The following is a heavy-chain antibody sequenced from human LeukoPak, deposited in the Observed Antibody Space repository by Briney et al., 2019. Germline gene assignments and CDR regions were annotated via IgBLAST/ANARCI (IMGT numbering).Heavy chain of an antibody. V-gene: IGHV3-30*02. CDR1: GFTFSSYG. J-gene: IGHJ3*02. CDR3: AKDQAAGTGGHDAFDI. D-gene: IGHD6-13*01. CDR2: IWYGGSNE. Sequence: GGSLRLSCAASGFTFSSYGMHWVRQAQGKGLEWVAVIWYGGSNEYYADSVKGRFTISRDNSKNTLYLQMNSLRAEDTAVYYCAKDQAAGTGGHDAFDIWGQGTMVTVSS.